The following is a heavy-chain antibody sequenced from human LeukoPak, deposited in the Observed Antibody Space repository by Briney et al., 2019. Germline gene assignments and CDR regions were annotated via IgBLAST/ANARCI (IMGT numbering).Heavy chain of an antibody. J-gene: IGHJ6*03. V-gene: IGHV1-69*13. CDR2: IIPIFGTA. CDR1: GGTFSSYA. Sequence: ASVKVSCKASGGTFSSYAISWVRQAPGQGLEWMGGIIPIFGTANYARKFQGRVTITADESTSTAYMELSSLRSEDTAVYYCAKQGYNSSWPPDYYYYYMDVWGKGTTVTVSS. CDR3: AKQGYNSSWPPDYYYYYMDV. D-gene: IGHD6-13*01.